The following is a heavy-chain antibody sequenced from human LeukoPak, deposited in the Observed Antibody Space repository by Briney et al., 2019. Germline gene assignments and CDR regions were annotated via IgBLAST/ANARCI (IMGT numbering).Heavy chain of an antibody. D-gene: IGHD6-6*01. J-gene: IGHJ4*02. Sequence: SETLSLTCAVYGGSFSGYYWSWIRQPPGKGLEWIGEINHSGSTNYNPSLKSRVTISVDTSKNQFSLKLSSVTAADTAVYYCAREEYSSSPGYFDYWGQGTLVTVPS. V-gene: IGHV4-34*01. CDR3: AREEYSSSPGYFDY. CDR1: GGSFSGYY. CDR2: INHSGST.